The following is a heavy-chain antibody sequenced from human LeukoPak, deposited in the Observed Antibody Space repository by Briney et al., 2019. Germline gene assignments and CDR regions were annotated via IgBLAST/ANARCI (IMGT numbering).Heavy chain of an antibody. CDR2: MYYGGSP. Sequence: PSETLSLTCTASGGSISSFYWSWIRQPPGKGLEWIGYMYYGGSPNYNPSLKSRVITSLDTSKNQFSLKLNSVTTADTAVYYCVTGRYSYGWYDHWGQGILVTVSS. CDR1: GGSISSFY. V-gene: IGHV4-59*13. D-gene: IGHD1-26*01. J-gene: IGHJ5*02. CDR3: VTGRYSYGWYDH.